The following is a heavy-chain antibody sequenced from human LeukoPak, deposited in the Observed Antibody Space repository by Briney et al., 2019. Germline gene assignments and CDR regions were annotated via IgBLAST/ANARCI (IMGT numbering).Heavy chain of an antibody. CDR3: ARDGIQLWGYFDY. CDR1: GFTFSSYA. D-gene: IGHD5-18*01. V-gene: IGHV3-23*01. J-gene: IGHJ4*02. CDR2: ISGSGAST. Sequence: GRSLRPSCAASGFTFSSYALSWVRQAPGKGLEWVSAISGSGASTHYADSVKGRFTISRDNSKNTLYLQVNSLRAEDTAVYYCARDGIQLWGYFDYWGQGTLVTVSS.